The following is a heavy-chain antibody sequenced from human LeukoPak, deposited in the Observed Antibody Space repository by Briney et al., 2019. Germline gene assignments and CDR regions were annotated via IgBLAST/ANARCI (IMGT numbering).Heavy chain of an antibody. CDR3: ARDLLDY. CDR1: GFTFSFYN. CDR2: ISRDSITT. J-gene: IGHJ4*02. V-gene: IGHV3-48*02. Sequence: GGSLRLSCAASGFTFSFYNMNWVRQAPGKGLEWVSYISRDSITTYYADSVKGRFTISRDNAKNSLYLQMNSLRDEDTAVYFCARDLLDYWGQGTLVTISS.